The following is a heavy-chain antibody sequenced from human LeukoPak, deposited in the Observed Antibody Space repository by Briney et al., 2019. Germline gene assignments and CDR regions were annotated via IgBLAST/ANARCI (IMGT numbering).Heavy chain of an antibody. J-gene: IGHJ4*02. D-gene: IGHD6-13*01. Sequence: SETLSLTYTVSGGSISSYYWSWIRQPAGKGLEWIGRIYSTGSNNYNPSLKSRVTMSVDTSKNQFSLRLRSVTAADTAVYYCARQIASAGTAGFDFWGQGALVTVSS. CDR1: GGSISSYY. V-gene: IGHV4-4*07. CDR3: ARQIASAGTAGFDF. CDR2: IYSTGSN.